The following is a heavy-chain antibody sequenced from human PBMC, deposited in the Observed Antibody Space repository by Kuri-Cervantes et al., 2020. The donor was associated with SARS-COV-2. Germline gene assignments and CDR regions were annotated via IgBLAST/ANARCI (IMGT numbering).Heavy chain of an antibody. CDR2: ISYDGSNK. V-gene: IGHV3-30*18. CDR1: GFTFSSYG. CDR3: AKDGAYGSGSFYYFDY. Sequence: GGSLRLSCAASGFTFSSYGMHWVRQAPGKGLEWVAVISYDGSNKYYADSVKGRFTISGDNSKNTLYLQMNSLRAEDTAVYYCAKDGAYGSGSFYYFDYWGQGTLVTVSS. D-gene: IGHD3-10*01. J-gene: IGHJ4*02.